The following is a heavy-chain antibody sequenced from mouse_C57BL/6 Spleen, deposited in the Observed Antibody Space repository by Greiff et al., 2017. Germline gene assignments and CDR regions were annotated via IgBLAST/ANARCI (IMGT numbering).Heavy chain of an antibody. CDR1: GFTFSDYY. D-gene: IGHD1-1*01. CDR2: INYAGSST. V-gene: IGHV5-16*01. CDR3: ARAGPYRSSRGGVDG. Sequence: EVHLVESEGGLVQPGSSMKLSCTASGFTFSDYYMAWVRQVPEKGLEWVANINYAGSSTNYLDSLKSRFIFPRDNAQTILYLQMSSLKSEGTATDYCARAGPYRSSRGGVDGWGKGTTVTVSS. J-gene: IGHJ1*03.